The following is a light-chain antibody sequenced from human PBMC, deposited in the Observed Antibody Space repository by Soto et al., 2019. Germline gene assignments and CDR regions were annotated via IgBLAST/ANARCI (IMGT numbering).Light chain of an antibody. CDR2: DVN. J-gene: IGLJ2*01. CDR3: SSYAPSDVV. CDR1: PSDVGGSNS. V-gene: IGLV2-8*01. Sequence: SALTQPPSASGSPGQSVTLSCTGTPSDVGGSNSVSWYQQHPGKAPNLMIYDVNKRPSGVPDRFSGSKSGNTASLTVSGLQAADEAYYFCSSYAPSDVVFGGGTKLTVL.